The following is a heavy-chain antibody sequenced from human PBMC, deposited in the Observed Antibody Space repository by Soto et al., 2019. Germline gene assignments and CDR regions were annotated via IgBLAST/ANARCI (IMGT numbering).Heavy chain of an antibody. D-gene: IGHD6-13*01. CDR3: VRDPGAKRSSS. Sequence: SVKVSCKASGGTFSSYRINWVRQAPGQGLEWVGGIVPIYRTTDYAQKFQGRVTITADESPRTSYMELRSLNSQDTAVYYCVRDPGAKRSSSWGQGTLVTVSS. V-gene: IGHV1-69*13. CDR2: IVPIYRTT. CDR1: GGTFSSYR. J-gene: IGHJ4*02.